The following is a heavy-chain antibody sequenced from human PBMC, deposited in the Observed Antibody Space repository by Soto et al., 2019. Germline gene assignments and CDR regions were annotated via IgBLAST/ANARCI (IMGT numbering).Heavy chain of an antibody. J-gene: IGHJ2*01. D-gene: IGHD6-19*01. CDR1: GGTFSSYA. Sequence: QVQLVQSGAEVKKPGSSVKVSCKASGGTFSSYAISWVRQAPGQGREWMGGIIPIFGTANYAQKFQGRVTITADESTSTAYMELSSLRSEDTAVYYCARVSAAVAAYLRGGYFDLWGRGTLVTVSS. CDR2: IIPIFGTA. V-gene: IGHV1-69*01. CDR3: ARVSAAVAAYLRGGYFDL.